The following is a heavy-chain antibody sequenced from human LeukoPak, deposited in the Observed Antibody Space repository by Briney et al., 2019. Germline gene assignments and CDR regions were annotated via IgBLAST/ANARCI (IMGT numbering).Heavy chain of an antibody. CDR1: GFTFSDYY. CDR3: ARSLRASFDAFDI. J-gene: IGHJ3*02. Sequence: PGGSLRLSCAASGFTFSDYYMSWIRQAPGKGLEWVSYISSSGSTIYYADSVKGRFTISRDNAKNSLYLQMNSLRAEDTAVYYCARSLRASFDAFDIWGQGTMVTVSS. V-gene: IGHV3-11*04. D-gene: IGHD2-2*01. CDR2: ISSSGSTI.